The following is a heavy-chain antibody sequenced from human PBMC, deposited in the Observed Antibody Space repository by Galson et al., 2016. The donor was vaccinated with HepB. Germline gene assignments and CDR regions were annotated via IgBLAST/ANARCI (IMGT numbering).Heavy chain of an antibody. CDR1: GGSISSFY. CDR3: ARSRWLQFYDDAFEI. Sequence: SETLSLTCTVSGGSISSFYWNWVRQPPGKGLEWIGYVHNFGNTLYNPSLTGRVTISLDTSNNQFSLDLNSVTAADTAIYYCARSRWLQFYDDAFEIWGQGTMVTVSS. J-gene: IGHJ3*02. D-gene: IGHD5-24*01. V-gene: IGHV4-59*01. CDR2: VHNFGNT.